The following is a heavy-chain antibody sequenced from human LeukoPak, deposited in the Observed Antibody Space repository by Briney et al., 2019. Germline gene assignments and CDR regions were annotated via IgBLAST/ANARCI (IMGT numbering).Heavy chain of an antibody. CDR2: ISGSGGST. Sequence: PGGSLRLSRAASGFTFSSYAMSWVRQAPGKGLEWVSAISGSGGSTYYADSVKGRFTISRDNSKNTLYLQMNSLRAEDTAVYYCAKSFYYDSSGYYHDKYYFDYWGQGTLVTVSS. CDR3: AKSFYYDSSGYYHDKYYFDY. D-gene: IGHD3-22*01. V-gene: IGHV3-23*01. J-gene: IGHJ4*02. CDR1: GFTFSSYA.